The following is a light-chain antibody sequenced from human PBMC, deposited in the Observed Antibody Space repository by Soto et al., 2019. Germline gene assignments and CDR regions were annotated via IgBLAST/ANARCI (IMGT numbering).Light chain of an antibody. J-gene: IGKJ1*01. Sequence: EIVLTQSPATLSLSPGERATLSCRASQSVSSYLAWYQQKPGQAPRLLIYDASNRATGIPARFSGSRSGTEFTLIIDSLQSEDFAVYYCQQYNNWPRTFGQGTKVDIK. CDR3: QQYNNWPRT. V-gene: IGKV3-11*01. CDR1: QSVSSY. CDR2: DAS.